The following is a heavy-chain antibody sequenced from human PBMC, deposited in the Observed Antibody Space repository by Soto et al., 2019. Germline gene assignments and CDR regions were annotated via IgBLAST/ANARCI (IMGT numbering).Heavy chain of an antibody. CDR1: GFTFSNYS. V-gene: IGHV3-21*01. J-gene: IGHJ6*02. Sequence: GGSLRLSCAASGFTFSNYSINWVRQAPGKGLEWVSSISGGSGYIYYADSVKGRFTISRDNSKNTLYLQMNSLRAEDTAVYYCARALPHGYNSNDYYYYYGMDVWGQGTTVTVSS. D-gene: IGHD5-12*01. CDR3: ARALPHGYNSNDYYYYYGMDV. CDR2: ISGGSGYI.